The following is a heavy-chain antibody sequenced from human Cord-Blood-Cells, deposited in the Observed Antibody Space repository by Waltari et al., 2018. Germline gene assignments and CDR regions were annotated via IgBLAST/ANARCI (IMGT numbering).Heavy chain of an antibody. V-gene: IGHV3-43*02. CDR3: ASRIAVDY. CDR1: GFTFEDYA. J-gene: IGHJ4*02. CDR2: ISGDGGST. Sequence: EVQLVESGGGVVQPGGSLRLSCAASGFTFEDYAMHWFSQAPGKGLEWVSLISGDGGSTYYADSVKGRFTISRDNSKNSLYLQMNSLRTEDTALYYCASRIAVDYWGQGTLVTVSS. D-gene: IGHD6-19*01.